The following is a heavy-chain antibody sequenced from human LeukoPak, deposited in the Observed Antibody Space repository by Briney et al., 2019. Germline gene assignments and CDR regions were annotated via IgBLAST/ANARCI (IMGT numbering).Heavy chain of an antibody. CDR1: GFTFSSYG. V-gene: IGHV3-23*01. CDR3: ATAVVVVAATHRPDY. Sequence: GGSLRLSCAASGFTFSSYGMSWVRQVPGKGLEWVSAISGSGGSTYYADSVKGRFTISRDNSKNTLYLQMNSLRAEDTAVYYCATAVVVVAATHRPDYWGQGTLVTVSS. CDR2: ISGSGGST. J-gene: IGHJ4*02. D-gene: IGHD2-15*01.